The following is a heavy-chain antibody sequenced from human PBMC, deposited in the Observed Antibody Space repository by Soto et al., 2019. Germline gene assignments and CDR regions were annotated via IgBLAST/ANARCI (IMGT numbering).Heavy chain of an antibody. D-gene: IGHD3-16*01. Sequence: SETLSLTCAVYGGSFSGYYWSWIRQPPGKGLEWIGEINHSGSTNYNPSLKSRVTISVDTSKNQFSLKLSSVTAADTAVYYCAKHGLTAYMAYYFDLWGRGTLVTVSS. J-gene: IGHJ4*02. CDR3: AKHGLTAYMAYYFDL. CDR2: INHSGST. CDR1: GGSFSGYY. V-gene: IGHV4-34*01.